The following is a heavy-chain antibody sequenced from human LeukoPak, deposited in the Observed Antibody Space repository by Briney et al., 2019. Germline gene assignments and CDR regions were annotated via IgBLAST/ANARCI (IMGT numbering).Heavy chain of an antibody. D-gene: IGHD3-10*01. V-gene: IGHV3-30*02. Sequence: GGSLRLSCAASGFTFSSYGMHWVRQAPGKGLEWVAFIRYDGSNKYYADSVKGRFTISRDNSKNTLYLQMNSLRAEDTAVYYCARDPKPPDYYGSGSYFDYWGQGTLVTVSS. CDR2: IRYDGSNK. J-gene: IGHJ4*02. CDR1: GFTFSSYG. CDR3: ARDPKPPDYYGSGSYFDY.